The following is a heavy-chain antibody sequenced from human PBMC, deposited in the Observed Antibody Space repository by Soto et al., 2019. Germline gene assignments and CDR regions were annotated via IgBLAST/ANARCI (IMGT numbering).Heavy chain of an antibody. Sequence: EVQLLESGGGLVQPGGSLRLSCAASGFTFSSYAMSWVRQAPGKGLEWVSAISGSGGSTYYADSVKGRFTISRDNSMHGLYLQMNSLRAEDTAVYYCAKEPYESSGYLYWFVPWGQGTLVTVSS. V-gene: IGHV3-23*01. J-gene: IGHJ5*02. CDR1: GFTFSSYA. CDR3: AKEPYESSGYLYWFVP. D-gene: IGHD3-22*01. CDR2: ISGSGGST.